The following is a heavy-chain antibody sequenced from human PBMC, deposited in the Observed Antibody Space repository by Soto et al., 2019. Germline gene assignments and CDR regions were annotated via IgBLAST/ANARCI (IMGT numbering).Heavy chain of an antibody. D-gene: IGHD2-15*01. CDR1: GGSIYRSGYY. Sequence: ETPSLTCTVSGGSIYRSGYYWGWIRQPPGRGLEWIGNIDYNGVTYSNPSLKSRVTISRDTSKNQFSLKLTSVTAADTALYYCGKVLVGATGHTDSDSWGPGTLVTVSS. CDR2: IDYNGVT. CDR3: GKVLVGATGHTDSDS. J-gene: IGHJ4*02. V-gene: IGHV4-39*05.